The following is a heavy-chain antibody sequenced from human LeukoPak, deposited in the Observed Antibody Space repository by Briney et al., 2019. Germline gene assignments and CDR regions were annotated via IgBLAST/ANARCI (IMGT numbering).Heavy chain of an antibody. CDR3: ARAAIWFGELEYYGMDV. CDR1: GGSISSYY. D-gene: IGHD3-10*01. V-gene: IGHV4-59*01. J-gene: IGHJ6*02. Sequence: SETLSLTCTVSGGSISSYYWSWTRQPPGKGLEWIGYIYYSGSTNYNPSLKSRVTISVDTSKNQFSLKLSSVTAADTAVYYCARAAIWFGELEYYGMDVWGQGTTVTVSS. CDR2: IYYSGST.